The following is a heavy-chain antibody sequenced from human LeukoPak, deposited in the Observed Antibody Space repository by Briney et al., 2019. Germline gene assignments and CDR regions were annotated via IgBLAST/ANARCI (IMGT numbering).Heavy chain of an antibody. CDR2: ISSSSSYI. V-gene: IGHV3-21*01. D-gene: IGHD2-8*02. CDR3: AAYPPGDYADY. J-gene: IGHJ4*02. CDR1: GFTFSSYS. Sequence: PGGSLRLSCAASGFTFSSYSMNWVRQAPGKGLEWVSSISSSSSYIYYADSVKGRFTISRDNAKNSLYLQMNSLRAEDTAVYYCAAYPPGDYADYWGQGTLVTVSS.